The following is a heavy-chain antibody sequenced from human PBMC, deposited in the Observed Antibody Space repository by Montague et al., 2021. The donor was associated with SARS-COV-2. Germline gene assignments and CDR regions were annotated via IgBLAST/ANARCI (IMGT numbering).Heavy chain of an antibody. Sequence: SETLSLTCTVAGRSISSSNYDWGWIRQPPGKGLEWIGSLFYSGSSFYNPSLKSRVTISVDTSKNQFSLKLSSVTAADTAVYYCVAEWLAIYYFDFWGQGTLVTVSS. CDR3: VAEWLAIYYFDF. J-gene: IGHJ4*02. V-gene: IGHV4-39*01. D-gene: IGHD6-19*01. CDR2: LFYSGSS. CDR1: GRSISSSNYD.